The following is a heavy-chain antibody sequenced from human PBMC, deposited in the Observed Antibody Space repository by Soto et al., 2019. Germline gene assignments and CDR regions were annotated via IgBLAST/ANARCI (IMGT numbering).Heavy chain of an antibody. J-gene: IGHJ4*02. D-gene: IGHD1-20*01. Sequence: PSETLSLTCTVSGGSISSSSYYWGWIRQPPGKGLEWIGSIYYSGITYYNPSLKSRVTISVDTSKNQFSLKLSSVTASDTAVYYCASRPYNWNDVGSFDYWGQGTLVTVSS. CDR1: GGSISSSSYY. CDR3: ASRPYNWNDVGSFDY. V-gene: IGHV4-39*01. CDR2: IYYSGIT.